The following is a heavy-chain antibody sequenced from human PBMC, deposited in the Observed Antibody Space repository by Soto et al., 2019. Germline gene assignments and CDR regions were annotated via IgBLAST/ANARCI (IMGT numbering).Heavy chain of an antibody. CDR2: IYYSGST. Sequence: SETLSHTCSFSGGSISSSSYYLGWIRQPPGKGLQWIGSIYYSGSTYYNPSLKSRVTISVDTSKNQFSLKLSSVTAADTAVYYRARSELYDFWSGLARYGMDVWGQGTTVTVSS. CDR1: GGSISSSSYY. V-gene: IGHV4-39*01. CDR3: ARSELYDFWSGLARYGMDV. D-gene: IGHD3-3*01. J-gene: IGHJ6*02.